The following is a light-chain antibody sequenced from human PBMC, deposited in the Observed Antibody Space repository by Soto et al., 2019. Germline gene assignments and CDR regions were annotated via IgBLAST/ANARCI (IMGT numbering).Light chain of an antibody. CDR1: RSNIGTNA. J-gene: IGLJ1*01. V-gene: IGLV1-44*01. Sequence: QSVLTQPPSASATPGQRVTISCSGSRSNIGTNAANWYQQLPGTAPRLLIYNNNQRPSGVPDRFSGSKPGTSASLSISGLQSDDQATYFCAAWADSLNVLYVFGPGTKLTVL. CDR2: NNN. CDR3: AAWADSLNVLYV.